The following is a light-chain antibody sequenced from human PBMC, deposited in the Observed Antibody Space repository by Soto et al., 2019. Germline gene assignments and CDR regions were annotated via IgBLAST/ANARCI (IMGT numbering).Light chain of an antibody. V-gene: IGLV1-51*01. CDR1: SSNIGNNY. J-gene: IGLJ2*01. CDR2: DNN. CDR3: GTWDSSLSAKV. Sequence: QSVSTQPPSVSAAPGQKVTISCSGSSSNIGNNYVSWYQQLPGTAPKLLIYDNNKRPSGIPDRFSGSKSGTSATLGITGLQTGDEADYYCGTWDSSLSAKVFGGGTQLTVL.